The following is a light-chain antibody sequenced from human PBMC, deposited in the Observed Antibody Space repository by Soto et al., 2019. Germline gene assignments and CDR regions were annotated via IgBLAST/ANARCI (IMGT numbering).Light chain of an antibody. J-gene: IGLJ1*01. V-gene: IGLV1-44*01. CDR3: AAWDDSLNAL. CDR1: FSNIGDNA. CDR2: LND. Sequence: QSVLTQPPSVSGTPGQRVTISCSGSFSNIGDNAVNWHQQLPGAAPKLLIYLNDQRPSGVPDRFSGSKSGTSASLAISGLHSEDEADYYCAAWDDSLNALFGTGTKVTVL.